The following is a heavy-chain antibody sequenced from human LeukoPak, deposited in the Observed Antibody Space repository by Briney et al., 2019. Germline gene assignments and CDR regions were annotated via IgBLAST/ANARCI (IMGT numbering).Heavy chain of an antibody. J-gene: IGHJ4*02. Sequence: PGGSLRLSCAASGFTFSSYAMSWVRQAPGKGLEWVSAISGSGGSTYYADSVKGRFTISRDNAKNSLYLQMNSLRAEDTAVYYCARDRGYSYGYEAGYWGQGTLVTVSS. CDR2: ISGSGGST. D-gene: IGHD5-18*01. CDR3: ARDRGYSYGYEAGY. V-gene: IGHV3-23*01. CDR1: GFTFSSYA.